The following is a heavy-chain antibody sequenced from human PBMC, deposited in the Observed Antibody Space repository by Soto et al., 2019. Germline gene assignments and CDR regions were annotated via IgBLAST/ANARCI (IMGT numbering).Heavy chain of an antibody. V-gene: IGHV1-69*06. Sequence: QVQLVQSGAAVKKPGSSVKVSCKASGGTFSSYAISWVRQAPGQGLEWMGGIIPIFGTANYAQKFQGRVTITADKATSTASMELSSVRSEDTAVYYCAIHVLRVLEGLFVNYWGQGTLVTVSS. D-gene: IGHD3-3*01. CDR2: IIPIFGTA. CDR3: AIHVLRVLEGLFVNY. CDR1: GGTFSSYA. J-gene: IGHJ4*02.